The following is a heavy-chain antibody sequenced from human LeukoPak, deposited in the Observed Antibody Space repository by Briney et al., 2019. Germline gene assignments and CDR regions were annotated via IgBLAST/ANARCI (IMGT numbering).Heavy chain of an antibody. CDR3: ARVMRVYSSSSHYYYGMDV. J-gene: IGHJ6*02. CDR2: ISYDGSNK. V-gene: IGHV3-30*03. Sequence: GGSLRLSCAASGFTFSSYGMHWVRQAPGKGLEWVAVISYDGSNKYYADSVKGRFTISRDNSKHTLYLQMKSLRAEDTAVYYCARVMRVYSSSSHYYYGMDVWGQGTTVTVSS. D-gene: IGHD6-13*01. CDR1: GFTFSSYG.